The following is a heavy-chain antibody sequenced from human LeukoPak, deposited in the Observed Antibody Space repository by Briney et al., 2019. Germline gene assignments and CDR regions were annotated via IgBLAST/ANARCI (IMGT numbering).Heavy chain of an antibody. CDR1: GCTFSSYA. V-gene: IGHV3-30-3*01. CDR3: AKVPLSSSGWDREYYFDY. CDR2: ISYDGSNK. J-gene: IGHJ4*02. D-gene: IGHD6-19*01. Sequence: GGSLRLSCAASGCTFSSYAMHWVRQAPGKGLEWVAVISYDGSNKYYADSVKGRFTISRDNSKNTLYLQMNSLRAEDTAVYYCAKVPLSSSGWDREYYFDYWGQGTLVTVSS.